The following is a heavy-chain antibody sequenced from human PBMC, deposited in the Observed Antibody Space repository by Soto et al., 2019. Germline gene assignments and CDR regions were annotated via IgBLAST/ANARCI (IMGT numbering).Heavy chain of an antibody. Sequence: PSETLSLTCTVSGGSISSGGYSWSWIRQPPGKGLEWIGYIYHSGSTYYNPSLKSRVTISVDRSKNQFSLKLSSVTAADTAVYYRAKGVPGIAVAGTGYFQHWGQGTLVTVSS. J-gene: IGHJ1*01. CDR2: IYHSGST. CDR1: GGSISSGGYS. D-gene: IGHD6-19*01. CDR3: AKGVPGIAVAGTGYFQH. V-gene: IGHV4-30-2*01.